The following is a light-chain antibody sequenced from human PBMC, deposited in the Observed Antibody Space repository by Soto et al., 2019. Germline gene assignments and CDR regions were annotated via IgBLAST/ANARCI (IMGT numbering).Light chain of an antibody. CDR3: QQYNSYSGT. Sequence: DIQMTQSPSTLSASVGDRVTITCRASQSISSWLAWYQQKPGKAPKLLIYDASSLENGVPSRFSGSGSGTEFHLTISSLQPDDFAAYCCQQYNSYSGTLGQGTKLEIK. CDR1: QSISSW. CDR2: DAS. V-gene: IGKV1-5*01. J-gene: IGKJ2*01.